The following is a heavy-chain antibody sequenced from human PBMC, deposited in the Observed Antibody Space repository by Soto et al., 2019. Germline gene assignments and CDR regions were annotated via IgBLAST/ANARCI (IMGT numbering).Heavy chain of an antibody. CDR3: ATLASGPDFWSGYGPAMHFDY. CDR2: FDPEDGET. V-gene: IGHV1-24*01. J-gene: IGHJ4*02. D-gene: IGHD3-3*01. CDR1: GYTLTELS. Sequence: ASVKVSCKVSGYTLTELSMHWVRQAPGKGLEWMGGFDPEDGETIYAQKFQGRVTMTEDTSTDTAYMELSSLRSEDTAVYYCATLASGPDFWSGYGPAMHFDYWGQGTLVTVSS.